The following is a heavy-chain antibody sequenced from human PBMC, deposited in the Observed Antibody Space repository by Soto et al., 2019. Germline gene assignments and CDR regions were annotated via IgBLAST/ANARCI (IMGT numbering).Heavy chain of an antibody. CDR3: AAIDHGSES. CDR1: GVVFSNYW. V-gene: IGHV3-7*01. Sequence: EVQLVESGGGLVQPGGSLRLSCAASGVVFSNYWMSWVRRAPGKGLEWLANINQDGSGRFHADSVKGRFTISRDNAENSLYLQMIGLRVEDTAVYYCAAIDHGSESWGQGTLVTVSS. J-gene: IGHJ5*02. D-gene: IGHD2-2*02. CDR2: INQDGSGR.